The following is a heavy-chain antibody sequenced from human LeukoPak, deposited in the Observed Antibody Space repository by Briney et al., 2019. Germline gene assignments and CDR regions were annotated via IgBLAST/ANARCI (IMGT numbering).Heavy chain of an antibody. CDR2: INTVATYI. J-gene: IGHJ6*03. CDR3: ARSGSGYSHYYYMDV. D-gene: IGHD1-26*01. Sequence: GGSLRLSCAASGFTFTSFSFNWVRQAPGKGLEWVSSINTVATYIYYADSVRGRFTISRDNAKDTLYLQMNSLRAEDTAVYYCARSGSGYSHYYYMDVWGKGTTVTVSS. V-gene: IGHV3-21*01. CDR1: GFTFTSFS.